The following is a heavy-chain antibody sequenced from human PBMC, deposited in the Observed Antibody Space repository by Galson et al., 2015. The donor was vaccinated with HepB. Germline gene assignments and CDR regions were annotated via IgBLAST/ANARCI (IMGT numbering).Heavy chain of an antibody. Sequence: SVKVSCKASGYTFTSYGISRVRQAPGQGLEWMGWISAYNGNTNYAQKLQGRVTMTTDTSTSTAYMELRSLRSDDTAVYYCARGRGIAVAGTIDSWGQGTLVTVSS. J-gene: IGHJ4*02. V-gene: IGHV1-18*01. CDR2: ISAYNGNT. D-gene: IGHD6-19*01. CDR3: ARGRGIAVAGTIDS. CDR1: GYTFTSYG.